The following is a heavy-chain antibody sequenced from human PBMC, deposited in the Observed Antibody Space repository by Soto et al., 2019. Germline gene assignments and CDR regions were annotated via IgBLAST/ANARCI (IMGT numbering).Heavy chain of an antibody. V-gene: IGHV1-18*04. CDR1: GYTFTSYG. CDR3: SRDLRATVTPWYFDY. D-gene: IGHD4-17*01. Sequence: ASVKVSCKASGYTFTSYGISWVRQAPGQGLEWMGWISAYNGNTNYAQKLQGRVTMTTDTSTSTAYMELRSLRSDDTAVYYCSRDLRATVTPWYFDYWGQGTLVTGS. CDR2: ISAYNGNT. J-gene: IGHJ4*02.